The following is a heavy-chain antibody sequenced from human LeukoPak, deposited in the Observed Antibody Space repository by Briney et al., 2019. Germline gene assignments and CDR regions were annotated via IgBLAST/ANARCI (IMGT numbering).Heavy chain of an antibody. D-gene: IGHD6-13*01. J-gene: IGHJ4*02. CDR1: DGSISSGDYY. CDR3: ARTAQTGYSSSWYAGY. V-gene: IGHV4-30-4*01. CDR2: IYYSGST. Sequence: SETLSLTCTVSDGSISSGDYYWSWIRQPPGKGLEWIGYIYYSGSTYYNPSLKSRVTISVDTSKNQFSLKLSSVTAADTAVYYCARTAQTGYSSSWYAGYWGQGTLVTVSS.